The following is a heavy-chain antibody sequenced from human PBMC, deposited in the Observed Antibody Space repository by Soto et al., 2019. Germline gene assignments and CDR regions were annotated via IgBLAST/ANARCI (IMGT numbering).Heavy chain of an antibody. V-gene: IGHV4-39*07. J-gene: IGHJ5*02. CDR1: GGSISSSSYY. CDR2: IYYSGCT. Sequence: SETLSLTCTVSGGSISSSSYYWGWIRQPPGKGLEWIGSIYYSGCTYYNPSLKSRVTISVDRSKNQFSLKLSSVTAADTAVYYCARVPDRWGQGTLVTVPQ. CDR3: ARVPDR. D-gene: IGHD2-2*01.